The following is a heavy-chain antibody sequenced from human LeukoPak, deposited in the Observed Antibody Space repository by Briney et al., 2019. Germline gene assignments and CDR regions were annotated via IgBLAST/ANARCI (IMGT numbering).Heavy chain of an antibody. CDR3: ARLRLKYYYDSSGDKADYYYYYMDV. CDR1: GGSFSGYY. Sequence: SETLSLTCAVYGGSFSGYYWSWIRQPPGKGLEWIGEINHSGSTNYNPSLKSRVTISVDTSKNQFSLKLSSVTAADTAVYYCARLRLKYYYDSSGDKADYYYYYMDVWGKGTTVTISS. J-gene: IGHJ6*03. D-gene: IGHD3-22*01. V-gene: IGHV4-34*01. CDR2: INHSGST.